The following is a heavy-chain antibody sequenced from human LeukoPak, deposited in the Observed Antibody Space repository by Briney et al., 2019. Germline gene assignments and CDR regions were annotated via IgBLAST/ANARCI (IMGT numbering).Heavy chain of an antibody. CDR3: ARDPNWVFDL. D-gene: IGHD1-1*01. V-gene: IGHV4-59*01. CDR2: IYHSGST. Sequence: SETLSLTCTVSGGSISSYYWSWIRQPPGKGLEWIGYIYHSGSTNYNPSLKSRVTIPVDTSKNQFSLKLSSVTAADTAVYYCARDPNWVFDLWGRGTLVTVSS. J-gene: IGHJ2*01. CDR1: GGSISSYY.